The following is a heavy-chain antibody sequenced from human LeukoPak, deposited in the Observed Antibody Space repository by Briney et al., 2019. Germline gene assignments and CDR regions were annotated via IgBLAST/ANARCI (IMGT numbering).Heavy chain of an antibody. Sequence: SVKVSCKASGGSFSSYAISWVRQAPGQGLEWMGGIIPIFGTANYAQKFQGRVTITTDESTSTAYMELSSLRSEDTAVYYCARDLGYYDSSGYHILNWFDPWGQGTLVTVSS. CDR2: IIPIFGTA. D-gene: IGHD3-22*01. V-gene: IGHV1-69*05. CDR1: GGSFSSYA. J-gene: IGHJ5*02. CDR3: ARDLGYYDSSGYHILNWFDP.